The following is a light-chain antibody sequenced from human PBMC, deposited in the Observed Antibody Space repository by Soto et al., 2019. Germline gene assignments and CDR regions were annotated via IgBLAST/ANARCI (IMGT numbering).Light chain of an antibody. Sequence: QSVLTQPPSVSGAPGQRVTISCTGSSSNIGAGYDVHWYQQLPGTAPKLLIYGNNNRPSGVPDRFSGSKSGTSASLAITGLQAEDEADYYCQSYDSSLSGVFGXGTKVTVL. V-gene: IGLV1-40*01. CDR1: SSNIGAGYD. CDR2: GNN. J-gene: IGLJ1*01. CDR3: QSYDSSLSGV.